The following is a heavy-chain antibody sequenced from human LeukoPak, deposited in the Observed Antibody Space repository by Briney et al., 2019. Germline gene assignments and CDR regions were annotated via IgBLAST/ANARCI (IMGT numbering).Heavy chain of an antibody. CDR3: ARESAEAAAGYYYYYGMDV. CDR2: INAGNGNT. V-gene: IGHV1-3*01. J-gene: IGHJ6*02. CDR1: GYTFTSYA. Sequence: ASVKVSCKASGYTFTSYAMHWVRQAPGQRLEWMGWINAGNGNTKYSQKFQGRVTITRDTSASTAYMELSSLRSEDTAVYYCARESAEAAAGYYYYYGMDVWGQGTTVTVSS. D-gene: IGHD6-13*01.